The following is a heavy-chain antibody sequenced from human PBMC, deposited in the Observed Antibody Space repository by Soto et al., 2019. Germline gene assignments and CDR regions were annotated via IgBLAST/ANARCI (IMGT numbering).Heavy chain of an antibody. D-gene: IGHD2-8*01. Sequence: QVQLVQSGAEVKKPGASVKVSCKASGYTFTTYDISWVRQAPGQGLEWMGWISAFNGNTNYAQKLQGRVTMTTDTSTSTAYMEVRSLRSDDTAVYYCARAVYHFYHYYYMDVWGKGTTVTVSS. CDR1: GYTFTTYD. J-gene: IGHJ6*03. CDR2: ISAFNGNT. V-gene: IGHV1-18*01. CDR3: ARAVYHFYHYYYMDV.